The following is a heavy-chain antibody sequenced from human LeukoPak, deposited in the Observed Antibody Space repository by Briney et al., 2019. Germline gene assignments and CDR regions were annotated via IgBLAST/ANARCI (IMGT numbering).Heavy chain of an antibody. CDR3: ARGYYYYYMDV. CDR1: GGSFSGYY. V-gene: IGHV4-34*01. Sequence: SETLSLTCAVYGGSFSGYYWSWIRQPPGKGLEWIGEINHSGSTNYNPSLKSRVTISVDTSKNQFSLKLSSVTAADTAVYYCARGYYYYYMDVWGKGTTVTISS. J-gene: IGHJ6*03. CDR2: INHSGST.